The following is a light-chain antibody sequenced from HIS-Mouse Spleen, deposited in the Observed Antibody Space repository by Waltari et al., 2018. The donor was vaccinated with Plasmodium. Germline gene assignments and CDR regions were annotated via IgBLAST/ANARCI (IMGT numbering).Light chain of an antibody. CDR1: TFGYKQ. CDR2: QDS. CDR3: QAWDSSTAV. V-gene: IGLV3-1*01. J-gene: IGLJ3*02. Sequence: SSELTQPPSVSVPPGQTARITCSGDTFGYKQARWYQQKPCQSPVLVIYQDSKRPSGIPERFSGSNSGNTATLTISGTQAMDEADYYCQAWDSSTAVFGGGTKLTVL.